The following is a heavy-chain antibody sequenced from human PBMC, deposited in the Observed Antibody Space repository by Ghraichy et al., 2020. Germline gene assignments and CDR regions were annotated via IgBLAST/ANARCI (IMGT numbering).Heavy chain of an antibody. V-gene: IGHV4-59*08. J-gene: IGHJ6*02. D-gene: IGHD5-18*01. Sequence: SETLSLMCSVSGGSIRPHYWSWIRQSPGKGLELIGYVHYTGGTDYDPSLKSRVPISLDTSKNQFSLTLTSVTAADTAVYYCARRGRGYSLYYYGLDVWGRGTTVTVSS. CDR1: GGSIRPHY. CDR3: ARRGRGYSLYYYGLDV. CDR2: VHYTGGT.